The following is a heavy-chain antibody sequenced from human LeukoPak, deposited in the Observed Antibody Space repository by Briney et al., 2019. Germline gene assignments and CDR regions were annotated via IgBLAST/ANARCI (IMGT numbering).Heavy chain of an antibody. Sequence: SETLSLTCAVYGGAFRDHQWSWIRQPPGKGLEWIGDVERRGYTDYNPSLRGRLTVSVDASKNQISLRLTSVTAADTAVYYCAKGLRQIWFGELNDAFDIWGRGTMVHVSS. CDR3: AKGLRQIWFGELNDAFDI. V-gene: IGHV4-34*01. J-gene: IGHJ3*02. CDR1: GGAFRDHQ. CDR2: VERRGYT. D-gene: IGHD3-10*01.